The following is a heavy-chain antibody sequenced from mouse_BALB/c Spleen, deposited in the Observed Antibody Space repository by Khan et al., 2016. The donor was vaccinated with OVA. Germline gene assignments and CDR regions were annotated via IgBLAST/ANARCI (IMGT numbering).Heavy chain of an antibody. CDR2: INPTSDYT. Sequence: QVQLQQPGAELAKPGASVKMSCKASGYTFTTYWMHWVRQRPGQGLEWIGYINPTSDYTDYHEKFKDKATLSADKSSSTAYMQLSSLTSEDSAVYYCARDRIDYWGQGTTLTVSS. V-gene: IGHV1-7*01. J-gene: IGHJ2*01. CDR1: GYTFTTYW. CDR3: ARDRIDY.